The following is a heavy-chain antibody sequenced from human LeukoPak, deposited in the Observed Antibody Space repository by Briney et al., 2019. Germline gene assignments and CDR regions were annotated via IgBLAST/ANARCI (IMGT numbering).Heavy chain of an antibody. CDR1: GCTFTGYY. Sequence: ASVKVSCKASGCTFTGYYMHWVRQAPGQGLEWMGWINPNSGGTNYAQKFQGRVTMTRVTSVSTAYMELSRLRSDDTAVYYCARVLRRFNNWFDPWGQGTLVTVSS. CDR3: ARVLRRFNNWFDP. CDR2: INPNSGGT. V-gene: IGHV1-2*02. J-gene: IGHJ5*02. D-gene: IGHD3-3*01.